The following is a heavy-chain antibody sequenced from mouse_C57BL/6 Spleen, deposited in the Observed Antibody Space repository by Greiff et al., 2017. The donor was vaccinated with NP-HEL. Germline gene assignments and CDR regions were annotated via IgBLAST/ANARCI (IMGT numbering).Heavy chain of an antibody. CDR3: AKKSSYAMDY. Sequence: VKLVESGPGLVQPSQSLSITCTVSGFSLTSYGVHWVRQSPGKGLEWLGVIWRGGSTDYNAAFMSRLSITKDNSKSKVFFKMNSLPADDTAIYYCAKKSSYAMDYWGQGTSVTVSS. CDR2: IWRGGST. V-gene: IGHV2-5*01. J-gene: IGHJ4*01. CDR1: GFSLTSYG.